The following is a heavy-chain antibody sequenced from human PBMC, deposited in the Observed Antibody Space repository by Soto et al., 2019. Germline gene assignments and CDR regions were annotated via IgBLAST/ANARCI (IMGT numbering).Heavy chain of an antibody. J-gene: IGHJ4*02. D-gene: IGHD6-19*01. CDR2: INPSGGST. V-gene: IGHV1-46*03. Sequence: GASVKVSCKASGYTFTSYYMHWVRQAPGQGLEWMGIINPSGGSTSYAQKFQGRVTMTRDTSTSTVYMELSSLRSEDTAVYYCASISWSAVDGAPFYFWGQGSLVTVSA. CDR3: ASISWSAVDGAPFYF. CDR1: GYTFTSYY.